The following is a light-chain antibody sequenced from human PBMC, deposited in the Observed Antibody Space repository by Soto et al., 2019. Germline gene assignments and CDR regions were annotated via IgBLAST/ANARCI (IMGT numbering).Light chain of an antibody. CDR3: QQRSNWLT. J-gene: IGKJ4*01. V-gene: IGKV3-11*01. Sequence: EIVLTQSRATLSLSPGERAILSCRASQSVSSYLAWYQQKPGQAPRLLIYDASNRATGIPARFSGSGSGTDFTLTISSLEPEDFAVYYCQQRSNWLTFGGGTKVEIK. CDR2: DAS. CDR1: QSVSSY.